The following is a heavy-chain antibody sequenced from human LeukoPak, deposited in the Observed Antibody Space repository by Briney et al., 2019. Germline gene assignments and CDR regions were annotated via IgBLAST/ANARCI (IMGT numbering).Heavy chain of an antibody. CDR3: ARGYGYGDY. Sequence: KTSETLSLTCAVYGGSFRGYYWSWIRQPPGKGLEWIGEINHSGSTNYNPSLKSRVTISVDTSKNQFSLKLSSVTAADTAVYYCARGYGYGDYWGQGTLVTVSS. J-gene: IGHJ4*02. CDR2: INHSGST. CDR1: GGSFRGYY. D-gene: IGHD5-18*01. V-gene: IGHV4-34*01.